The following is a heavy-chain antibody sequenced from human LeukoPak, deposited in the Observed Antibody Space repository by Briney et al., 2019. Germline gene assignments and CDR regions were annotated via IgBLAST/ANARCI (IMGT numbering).Heavy chain of an antibody. V-gene: IGHV3-74*01. J-gene: IGHJ5*02. Sequence: PGGSLRLSCAASGFTFSSYWMHWVRQAPGKGLVWVSRIKTDGSSTSYADSVKGRFTISRDNSKNTLYLQMNSLRTEDTAVYYCARDLVVTAMGNWFDPWGQGTLVTVSS. CDR3: ARDLVVTAMGNWFDP. D-gene: IGHD2-21*02. CDR1: GFTFSSYW. CDR2: IKTDGSST.